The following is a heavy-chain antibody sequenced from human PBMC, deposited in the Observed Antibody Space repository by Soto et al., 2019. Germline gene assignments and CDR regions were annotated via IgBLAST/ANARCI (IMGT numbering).Heavy chain of an antibody. CDR2: ISYDGSNK. J-gene: IGHJ6*02. V-gene: IGHV3-30*18. CDR1: GFTFSSYG. D-gene: IGHD2-2*02. CDR3: AKDGDAGGVYFSSTSCYTVRYYFYGMDD. Sequence: GGSLRLSCAASGFTFSSYGMHWVRQAPGKGLEWVAVISYDGSNKYYADSVKGRFTISRDNSKNTLYLQMNSLRAEETAVYYCAKDGDAGGVYFSSTSCYTVRYYFYGMDDWGQGTTVTVSS.